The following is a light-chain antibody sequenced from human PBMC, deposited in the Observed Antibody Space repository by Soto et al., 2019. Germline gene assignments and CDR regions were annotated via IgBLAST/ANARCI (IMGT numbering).Light chain of an antibody. CDR1: QNIISN. V-gene: IGKV3-15*01. CDR3: QQYHNWPSWT. CDR2: GAS. Sequence: EIVMTQSPATLSVFPGERATVSCRASQNIISNLAWYQQKPGQAPSLLIYGASTREKGVPARFSGSGSGTEFTHTISSLQSEDSAVYYCQQYHNWPSWTFGQGTKVEMK. J-gene: IGKJ1*01.